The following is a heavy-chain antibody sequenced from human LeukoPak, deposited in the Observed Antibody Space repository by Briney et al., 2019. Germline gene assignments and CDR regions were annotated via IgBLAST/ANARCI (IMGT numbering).Heavy chain of an antibody. Sequence: SETLSLTCTVSGGSISSGSYYWSWIRQPAGKGLEWIGRIYTSGSTNYNPSPKSRVTISVDTSKNQFSLKLSSVTAADTAVYYCARAVVVSATSVRSDYFDYWGQGTLVTVSS. CDR1: GGSISSGSYY. D-gene: IGHD2-21*02. V-gene: IGHV4-61*02. J-gene: IGHJ4*02. CDR2: IYTSGST. CDR3: ARAVVVSATSVRSDYFDY.